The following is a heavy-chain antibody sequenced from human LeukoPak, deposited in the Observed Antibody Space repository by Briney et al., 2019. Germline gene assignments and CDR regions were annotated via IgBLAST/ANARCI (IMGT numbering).Heavy chain of an antibody. CDR1: GGSFSGYY. CDR3: TRGAGWLIDY. CDR2: INHSGST. V-gene: IGHV4-34*01. J-gene: IGHJ4*02. Sequence: LETLSLTCAVYGGSFSGYYWSWIRQPPGKGLEWIGEINHSGSTNYNPSLKSRVTISADTSKNQFSLKLNSLTTADTAVYYCTRGAGWLIDYWGQGILVTVSS. D-gene: IGHD3-16*01.